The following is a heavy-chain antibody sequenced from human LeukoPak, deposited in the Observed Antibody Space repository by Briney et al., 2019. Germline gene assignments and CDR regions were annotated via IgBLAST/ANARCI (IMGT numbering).Heavy chain of an antibody. V-gene: IGHV3-23*01. Sequence: GGSLRLSCAASGFTFSNYAMSWVRQAPGKGLEWVSGIDGSGDNTYYADSAKGRFTISRDNSKNTLYLRMNSLRVEDTAVYYCAKAPAFRQLGSLDHWGQGILVTVSS. CDR3: AKAPAFRQLGSLDH. CDR1: GFTFSNYA. D-gene: IGHD6-6*01. J-gene: IGHJ4*02. CDR2: IDGSGDNT.